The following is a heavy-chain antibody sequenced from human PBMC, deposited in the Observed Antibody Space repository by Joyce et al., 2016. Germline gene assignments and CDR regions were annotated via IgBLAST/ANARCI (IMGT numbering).Heavy chain of an antibody. CDR2: IYPGDAVT. CDR3: ARSTLPGYCSSTSCYMRYYFDY. Sequence: EVQLVQSGAEVKKPGESLKISCKGSGYSFTSNWIGWVRQMPGKGLECMGIIYPGDAVTRYSPSFQGQVTISADKPISTAYLQWSSLKASDTAMYYCARSTLPGYCSSTSCYMRYYFDYWGQGTLVTVSS. D-gene: IGHD2-2*02. V-gene: IGHV5-51*01. CDR1: GYSFTSNW. J-gene: IGHJ4*02.